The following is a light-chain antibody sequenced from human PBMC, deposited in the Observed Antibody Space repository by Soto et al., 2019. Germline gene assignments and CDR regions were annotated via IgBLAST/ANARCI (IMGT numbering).Light chain of an antibody. J-gene: IGLJ1*01. Sequence: QPASVSGSPGQSVAISCTGTSSDVGAYNYISWYQQHPGKAPKLLLSEVSNRPSGVSDRFSDSKSGNTASLTISGLQAEDEADYYCSSLTTSFTYVFGTGTKLTVL. CDR1: SSDVGAYNY. V-gene: IGLV2-14*01. CDR3: SSLTTSFTYV. CDR2: EVS.